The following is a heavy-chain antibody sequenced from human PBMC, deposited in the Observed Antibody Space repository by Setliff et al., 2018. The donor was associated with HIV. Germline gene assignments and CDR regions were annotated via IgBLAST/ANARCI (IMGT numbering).Heavy chain of an antibody. CDR1: GYTFTSYD. CDR3: ARALYGDYGGDINWLDP. CDR2: MNTHTGSP. D-gene: IGHD4-17*01. Sequence: ASVKVSCKASGYTFTSYDINWVRQATGQGLEWMGWMNTHTGSPTYAQAFTGRFVFSVDTSVTTAYLQISSLKADDTAVYYCARALYGDYGGDINWLDPWGQGTLVTVSS. J-gene: IGHJ5*02. V-gene: IGHV7-4-1*02.